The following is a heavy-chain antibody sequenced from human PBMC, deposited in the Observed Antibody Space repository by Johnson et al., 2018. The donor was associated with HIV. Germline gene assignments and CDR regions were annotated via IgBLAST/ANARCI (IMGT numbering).Heavy chain of an antibody. CDR3: ARDSGGMYSSGWYGLGAFDI. Sequence: VQLVESGGGLIQPGGSLRLSCAASGFAFSSYAMTWVRQAPGKGLEWVSSISGSGGSTYYADSVKGQFTISRDHSKNTLYLQMNSLRAEDTAVYYCARDSGGMYSSGWYGLGAFDIWGQGTMVTVSS. CDR1: GFAFSSYA. J-gene: IGHJ3*02. V-gene: IGHV3-23*04. CDR2: ISGSGGST. D-gene: IGHD6-19*01.